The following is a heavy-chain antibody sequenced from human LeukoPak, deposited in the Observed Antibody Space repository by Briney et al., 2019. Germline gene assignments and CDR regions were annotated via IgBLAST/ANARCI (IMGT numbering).Heavy chain of an antibody. CDR2: IASDGSHT. D-gene: IGHD3-10*01. V-gene: IGHV3-30-3*01. CDR1: GFTFSDYF. Sequence: GRSLRLSCAASGFTFSDYFMHWVRQAPGEGLEWVAVIASDGSHTFYVESVKGRFTISRDNSKNTLYLQMNSLRAEDTAVYFCARERQDTIVHSGAFDIWGQGTMVTVSS. J-gene: IGHJ3*02. CDR3: ARERQDTIVHSGAFDI.